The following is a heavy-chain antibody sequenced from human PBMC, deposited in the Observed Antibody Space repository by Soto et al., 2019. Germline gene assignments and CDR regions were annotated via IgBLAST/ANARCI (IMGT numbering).Heavy chain of an antibody. CDR2: IIGSGDST. J-gene: IGHJ5*02. Sequence: GGSLRLSCAASGFTFSSYAMTWVRQAPGKGLEWVSAIIGSGDSTYYADSVKGRSTISRDNSKNTLYLQMDSLRAEDTAVYYCAKVSGAAKGWFDPWGQGTLVTVSS. CDR3: AKVSGAAKGWFDP. CDR1: GFTFSSYA. D-gene: IGHD1-20*01. V-gene: IGHV3-23*01.